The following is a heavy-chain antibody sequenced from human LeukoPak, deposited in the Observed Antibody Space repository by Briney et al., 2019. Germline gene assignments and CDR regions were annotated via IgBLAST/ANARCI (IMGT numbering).Heavy chain of an antibody. CDR3: ARLYGGTYAY. V-gene: IGHV3-23*01. CDR2: ISDSGGNT. CDR1: GFTLSGYA. D-gene: IGHD1-26*01. J-gene: IGHJ4*02. Sequence: PGGSLRLSCAASGFTLSGYAMTWVRQAPGKGLEWVSSISDSGGNTFYADSVKGRFSISRDISKNTLFLQINGLRAEDSAIYYCARLYGGTYAYWGRGTLVTVSS.